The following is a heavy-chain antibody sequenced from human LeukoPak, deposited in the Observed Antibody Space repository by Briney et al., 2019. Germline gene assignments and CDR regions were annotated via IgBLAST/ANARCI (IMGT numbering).Heavy chain of an antibody. J-gene: IGHJ4*02. CDR3: ARDRDYYDSSGYYSNYFDY. CDR2: ISYDGSNK. D-gene: IGHD3-22*01. CDR1: GFTFSSYA. V-gene: IGHV3-30-3*01. Sequence: PGRSLRLSCAASGFTFSSYAMHWVRQAPGKGLEWVAVISYDGSNKYYADSVKGRFTISRDNSKNTLYLQMNSLRAEDTAVYYCARDRDYYDSSGYYSNYFDYWGQGTLVTASS.